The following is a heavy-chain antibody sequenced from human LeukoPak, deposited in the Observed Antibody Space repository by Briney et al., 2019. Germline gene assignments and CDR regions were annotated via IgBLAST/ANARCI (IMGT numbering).Heavy chain of an antibody. J-gene: IGHJ6*03. V-gene: IGHV3-30*04. Sequence: GRSLRLSCAASGFTFSSFAMHWVRQAPGKGLEWVAVISYDGSNKYYADSVKGRFTISRDNSKNTLYLQMNSLRAEDTAVYYCASLLFGSSWPHYYYYMDVWGKGTTVTVSS. CDR3: ASLLFGSSWPHYYYYMDV. CDR1: GFTFSSFA. CDR2: ISYDGSNK. D-gene: IGHD6-13*01.